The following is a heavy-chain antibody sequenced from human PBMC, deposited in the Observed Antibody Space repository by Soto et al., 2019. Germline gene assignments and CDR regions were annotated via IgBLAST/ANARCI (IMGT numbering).Heavy chain of an antibody. CDR3: ARAWGRYSGYDPGVVENYYYYGMDV. J-gene: IGHJ6*02. Sequence: GGSLRLSCAASGFTFSSYWMSWVRQAPGKGLEWVANIKQDGSEKYYVDSVKGRFTISRDNAKNSLYLQMNSLRAEDTAVYYCARAWGRYSGYDPGVVENYYYYGMDVWGQGTTVTVSS. V-gene: IGHV3-7*05. CDR1: GFTFSSYW. D-gene: IGHD5-12*01. CDR2: IKQDGSEK.